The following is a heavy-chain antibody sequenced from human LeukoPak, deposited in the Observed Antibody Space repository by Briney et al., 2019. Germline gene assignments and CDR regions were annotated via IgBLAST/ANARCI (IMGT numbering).Heavy chain of an antibody. Sequence: SETLSLTCAVYGGSFSGYYWSWIRQPPGKGLEWIGEINHSGSTNYNPSLKSRVTISVDTSKNQFSLKLSSVTAADTAVYYCARGSPYYDFWSGYRNWFDPWGQGTLVTVSS. D-gene: IGHD3-3*01. CDR1: GGSFSGYY. V-gene: IGHV4-34*01. CDR3: ARGSPYYDFWSGYRNWFDP. J-gene: IGHJ5*02. CDR2: INHSGST.